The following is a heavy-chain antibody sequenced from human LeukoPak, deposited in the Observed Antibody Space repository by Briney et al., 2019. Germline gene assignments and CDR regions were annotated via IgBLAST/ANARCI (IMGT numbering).Heavy chain of an antibody. CDR2: IYDSGST. V-gene: IGHV4-31*03. CDR1: GGSISRGGYY. Sequence: SETLSLTCTVSGGSISRGGYYWSWIRQRPGKCLEWIGYIYDSGSTYYNPSLESRVTISVGTSKNQFSLKLSSVTAADTAVYYCARGHVDYYFDNWGQGTLVTVSS. D-gene: IGHD4-17*01. J-gene: IGHJ4*02. CDR3: ARGHVDYYFDN.